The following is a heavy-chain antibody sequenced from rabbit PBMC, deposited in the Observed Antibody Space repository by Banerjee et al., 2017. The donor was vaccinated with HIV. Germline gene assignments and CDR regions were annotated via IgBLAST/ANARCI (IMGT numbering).Heavy chain of an antibody. J-gene: IGHJ4*01. CDR1: GFSFSNKYV. CDR3: ARDLAGVIGWNFNL. Sequence: QQHLEESGGGLVKPGGTLTLTCTASGFSFSNKYVMCWVRQAPGKGLEWIACIYAGSSGSTYYANWAKGRFTISKTSSTTVTLQMTSLTAADTASYFCARDLAGVIGWNFNLWGPGTLVTVS. V-gene: IGHV1S45*01. CDR2: IYAGSSGST. D-gene: IGHD4-1*01.